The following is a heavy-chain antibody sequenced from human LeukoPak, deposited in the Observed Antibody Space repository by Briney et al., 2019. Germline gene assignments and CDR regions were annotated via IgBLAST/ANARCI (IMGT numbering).Heavy chain of an antibody. J-gene: IGHJ4*02. V-gene: IGHV4-59*01. Sequence: PSETLSLTCTVSGGSISSYYWSWIRQPPGKGLEWIGYIYYSGSTNYNPSLKSRVTISVDTSKNQFSLKLSSVTATDTAVYYCARSYSGSYLGYWGQGTLVTVSS. CDR2: IYYSGST. D-gene: IGHD1-26*01. CDR1: GGSISSYY. CDR3: ARSYSGSYLGY.